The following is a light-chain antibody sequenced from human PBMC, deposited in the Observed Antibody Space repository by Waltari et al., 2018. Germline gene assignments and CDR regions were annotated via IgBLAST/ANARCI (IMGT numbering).Light chain of an antibody. CDR3: CSFASPNTVI. Sequence: QSALTQPASVSGSPGQSITISCSGTSRALGGCKLASWYQQPPGRAPNLLVYEGSKRPSGVSSRFSGAKSGNTASLTISGLQAEDEANYYCCSFASPNTVIFGGGTKLTVL. CDR2: EGS. J-gene: IGLJ2*01. CDR1: SRALGGCKL. V-gene: IGLV2-23*03.